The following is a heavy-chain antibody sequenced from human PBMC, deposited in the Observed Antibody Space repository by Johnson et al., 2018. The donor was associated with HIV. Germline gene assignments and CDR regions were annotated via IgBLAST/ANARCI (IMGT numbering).Heavy chain of an antibody. D-gene: IGHD3-22*01. J-gene: IGHJ3*02. CDR1: GFTFDDYA. V-gene: IGHV3-9*01. CDR3: ARRSGITMISGDAFDI. CDR2: IGWNSGTI. Sequence: VQLVESGGGIVQPGGSLRLSCAASGFTFDDYAMHWVRQAPGKGLEWVSSIGWNSGTIGYADSVKGRFTISRDNAKNSLYLQMSSLRAEDTALYYCARRSGITMISGDAFDIWGQGTMVTVSS.